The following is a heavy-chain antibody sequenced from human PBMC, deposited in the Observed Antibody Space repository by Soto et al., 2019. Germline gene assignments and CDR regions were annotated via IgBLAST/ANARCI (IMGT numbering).Heavy chain of an antibody. Sequence: EVQLVESGGALVQPGGSLRLSCAASGFTFTSHWMHWVHQAPGKGLVWVSRLNSDGSSRYYGDSMKGRFTISRDNANNTVYLQMNSLRDEDTAVYYCARGLKNKYGMDVWGQGTTVTVSS. CDR3: ARGLKNKYGMDV. CDR1: GFTFTSHW. CDR2: LNSDGSSR. V-gene: IGHV3-74*01. J-gene: IGHJ6*02.